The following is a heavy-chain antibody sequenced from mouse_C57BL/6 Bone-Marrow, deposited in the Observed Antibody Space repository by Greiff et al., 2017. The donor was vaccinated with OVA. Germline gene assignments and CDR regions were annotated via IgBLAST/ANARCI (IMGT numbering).Heavy chain of an antibody. Sequence: VQLKESGAELVRPGASVTLSCKASGYTFTDYEMHWVKQTPVHGLEWIGAIDPETGGTAYNQKFKGKAILTAAQSSSTAYMELRSLTSEDSAVYYCTRCYSNYYAMDYWGQGTSVTVSS. D-gene: IGHD2-5*01. CDR3: TRCYSNYYAMDY. V-gene: IGHV1-15*01. CDR1: GYTFTDYE. J-gene: IGHJ4*01. CDR2: IDPETGGT.